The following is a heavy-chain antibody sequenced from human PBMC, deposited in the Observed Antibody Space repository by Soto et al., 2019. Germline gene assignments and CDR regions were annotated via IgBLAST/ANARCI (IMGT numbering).Heavy chain of an antibody. V-gene: IGHV4-39*01. CDR3: ARSDCSSTSCHDAFDI. Sequence: LSLTCTVSGGSISSSSYYWGWIRQPPVKGLEWIGSIYYGGSTYYNPSLKSRVTISVDTSKNQFSLKLSSVTAADTAVYYCARSDCSSTSCHDAFDIWGQGTMVTVS. CDR2: IYYGGST. J-gene: IGHJ3*02. CDR1: GGSISSSSYY. D-gene: IGHD2-2*01.